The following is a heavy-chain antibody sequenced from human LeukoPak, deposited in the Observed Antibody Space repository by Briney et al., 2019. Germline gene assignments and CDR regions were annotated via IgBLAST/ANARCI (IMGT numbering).Heavy chain of an antibody. Sequence: SETLSLTCAVYGGYFSGYYWSWIRQPPGKGLEWIGEINHSGSTNYNPSLKSRVTISVDTSKNQFSLKLSSVAAADTAVYYCARAGRGVVVPAARNYGMDVWGKGTTVTVSS. D-gene: IGHD2-2*01. CDR2: INHSGST. CDR1: GGYFSGYY. CDR3: ARAGRGVVVPAARNYGMDV. J-gene: IGHJ6*04. V-gene: IGHV4-34*01.